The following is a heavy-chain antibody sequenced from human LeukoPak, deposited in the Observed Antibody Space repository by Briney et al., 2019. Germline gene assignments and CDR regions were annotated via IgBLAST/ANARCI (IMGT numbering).Heavy chain of an antibody. Sequence: GASVKVSCKASGYTFTSYGISWVRQAPGQGLEWMGWISAYNGNTNYAQKLQGRVTMTTDTSASTAYMELSSLRSEDAAVYYCARVALYSSGWWSRDDYWGQGTLVTVSS. D-gene: IGHD6-19*01. CDR2: ISAYNGNT. J-gene: IGHJ4*02. CDR3: ARVALYSSGWWSRDDY. V-gene: IGHV1-18*01. CDR1: GYTFTSYG.